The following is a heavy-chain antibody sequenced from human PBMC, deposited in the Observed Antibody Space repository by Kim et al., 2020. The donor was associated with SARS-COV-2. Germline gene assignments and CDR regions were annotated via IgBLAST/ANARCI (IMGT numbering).Heavy chain of an antibody. Sequence: GGSLRLSCAASGFTFSSYGMHWVRQAPGKGLEWVAVISYDGSNKYYADSVKGRFTISRDNSKNTLYLQMNSLRAEDTAVYYCAKDLVFLESYAFHYGMDVWGQGTTVTVSS. CDR2: ISYDGSNK. V-gene: IGHV3-30*18. D-gene: IGHD3-3*01. CDR1: GFTFSSYG. J-gene: IGHJ6*02. CDR3: AKDLVFLESYAFHYGMDV.